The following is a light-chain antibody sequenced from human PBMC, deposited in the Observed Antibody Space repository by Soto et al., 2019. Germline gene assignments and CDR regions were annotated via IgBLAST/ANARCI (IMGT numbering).Light chain of an antibody. CDR2: AAS. CDR3: QQYYSYPWT. CDR1: XGISSY. V-gene: IGKV1-8*01. J-gene: IGKJ1*01. Sequence: AIRMTQSPSSLSASXGXXVXITCRASXGISSYLAWYQQKPGKAPKLLIYAASTLQSGVPSRFSGSGSGTDFTLTISCLQSEDFATYYCQQYYSYPWTFGQGTKVEIK.